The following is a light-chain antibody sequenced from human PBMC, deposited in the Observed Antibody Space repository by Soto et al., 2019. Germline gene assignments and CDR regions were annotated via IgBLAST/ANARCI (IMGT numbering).Light chain of an antibody. CDR2: AAS. Sequence: AIQMTQSPSSLSASVVDRVTITCRASQGIRNDLGWYQQKPGKAPKLLIYAASSLQSGVPSRFSGSGSGTDFTLTISSLQPEDFAVYYCQQFSSYPLTFGGGTKVDIK. CDR1: QGIRND. J-gene: IGKJ4*01. V-gene: IGKV1-6*01. CDR3: QQFSSYPLT.